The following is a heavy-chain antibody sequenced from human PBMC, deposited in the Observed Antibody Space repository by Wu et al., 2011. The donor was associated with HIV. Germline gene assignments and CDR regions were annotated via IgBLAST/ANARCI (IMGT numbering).Heavy chain of an antibody. CDR3: ARETKGVVVVVAATSHFDY. CDR2: INPDSGNA. CDR1: GKNFAGFY. J-gene: IGHJ4*02. D-gene: IGHD2-15*01. Sequence: QVQLVQSGAEVKKPGASVKVSCRASGKNFAGFYIHWVRQAPGQGLEWMGLINPDSGNAIHAQTFQGRVTVTRDMSTSTSFMELKTLRSDDTAVYYCARETKGVVVVVAATSHFDYWGQGTLVTVSS. V-gene: IGHV1-2*02.